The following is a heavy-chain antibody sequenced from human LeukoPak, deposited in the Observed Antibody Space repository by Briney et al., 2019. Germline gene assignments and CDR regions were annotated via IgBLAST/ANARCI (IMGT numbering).Heavy chain of an antibody. CDR1: GGSISSSSDY. CDR3: ARGASSVLVDY. V-gene: IGHV4-39*01. D-gene: IGHD6-6*01. J-gene: IGHJ4*02. Sequence: SETLSLTCPVSGGSISSSSDYWGWIRQPPGKGLEWIGTIYYSGSTYYNPSLKSRVTISVDSSKNQSSLKLSSVTAADTAVYYCARGASSVLVDYWGQGTLVTVSS. CDR2: IYYSGST.